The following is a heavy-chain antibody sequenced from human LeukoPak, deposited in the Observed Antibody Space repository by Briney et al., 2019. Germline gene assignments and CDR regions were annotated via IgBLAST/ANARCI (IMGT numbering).Heavy chain of an antibody. CDR3: ASLLYCSSTSCYQNFDY. D-gene: IGHD2-2*01. CDR1: GGSISSYY. V-gene: IGHV4-59*12. J-gene: IGHJ4*02. CDR2: IYYSGST. Sequence: SETLSLTCTVSGGSISSYYWSWIRQPPGKGLEWIGYIYYSGSTNYNPSLKSRVTISVDTSKNQFSLKLSSVTAADTAVYYCASLLYCSSTSCYQNFDYWGQGTLVTVSS.